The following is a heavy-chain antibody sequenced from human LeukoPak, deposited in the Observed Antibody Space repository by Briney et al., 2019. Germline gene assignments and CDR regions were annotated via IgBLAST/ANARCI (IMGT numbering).Heavy chain of an antibody. V-gene: IGHV4-31*03. CDR3: AKDRAGYCSGGSCYTTFDP. J-gene: IGHJ5*02. CDR2: IYYSGST. D-gene: IGHD2-15*01. CDR1: GGSISSGGYY. Sequence: SETLSLTCTVSGGSISSGGYYWTWIRQHPGKGLEWIEYIYYSGSTYYNPSLKSRVTISVDTSKNQFSLMLSSVTAADTALYYCAKDRAGYCSGGSCYTTFDPWGQGTLVTVSS.